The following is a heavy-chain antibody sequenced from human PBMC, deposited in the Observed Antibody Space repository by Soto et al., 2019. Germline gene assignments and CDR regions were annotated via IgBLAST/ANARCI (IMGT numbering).Heavy chain of an antibody. CDR3: ARRSSGYYPGFAY. CDR1: GGSISSGDYY. Sequence: PSQTLSLTGTVSGGSISSGDYYWSWIRNPPGKGLEWIGYIYYSGSTYYTPSLKSRVTISVDTSKNQFSLKLSSVAAADTAVYSCARRSSGYYPGFAYWGQGTLVTVSS. D-gene: IGHD3-22*01. V-gene: IGHV4-30-4*01. CDR2: IYYSGST. J-gene: IGHJ4*02.